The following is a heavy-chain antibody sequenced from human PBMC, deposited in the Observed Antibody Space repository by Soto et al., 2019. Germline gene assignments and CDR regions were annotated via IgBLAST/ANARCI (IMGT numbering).Heavy chain of an antibody. V-gene: IGHV3-9*01. D-gene: IGHD6-19*01. Sequence: DVQLVESGGGLVQPGRSLRLSCAASGFTFDDYAMHWVRQAPGKGLEWVSSISWNSGSIGYADSVKGRFIISRDNAKNSLYLQMDSLRAEDTALYYCAKDRIAVAGTIDYWGQGTLVTVSS. CDR3: AKDRIAVAGTIDY. CDR2: ISWNSGSI. CDR1: GFTFDDYA. J-gene: IGHJ4*02.